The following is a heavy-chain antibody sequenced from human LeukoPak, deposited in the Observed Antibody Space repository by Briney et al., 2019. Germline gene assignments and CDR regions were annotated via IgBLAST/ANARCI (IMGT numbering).Heavy chain of an antibody. CDR2: INPSGGST. D-gene: IGHD3-22*01. V-gene: IGHV1-46*01. Sequence: GASVNVSCKAFGYIFTTYYVHWVRQAPGQGLEWMGKINPSGGSTSYAQQFQGRVTMTRDTSTRTVYMELSSLGSEDTAVYYCARALSDSSGYPWGQGTLVTVSS. CDR3: ARALSDSSGYP. CDR1: GYIFTTYY. J-gene: IGHJ5*02.